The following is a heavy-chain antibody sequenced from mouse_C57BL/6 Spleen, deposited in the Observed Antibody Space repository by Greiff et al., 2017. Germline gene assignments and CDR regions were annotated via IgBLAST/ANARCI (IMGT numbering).Heavy chain of an antibody. J-gene: IGHJ4*01. V-gene: IGHV14-3*01. Sequence: EVQLQQSVAELVRPGASVKLSCTASGFNFKNTYMHWVKQRPEQGLEWIGRIDPANGNTKYAAKFQGKATITADTSSNTAYLQLSSLTSEDTAIYYCAYSAYYAMDYWGQGTSVTVSS. CDR3: AYSAYYAMDY. CDR2: IDPANGNT. D-gene: IGHD2-12*01. CDR1: GFNFKNTY.